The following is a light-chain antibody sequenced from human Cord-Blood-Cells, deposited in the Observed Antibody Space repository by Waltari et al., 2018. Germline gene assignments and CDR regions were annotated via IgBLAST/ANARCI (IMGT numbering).Light chain of an antibody. CDR1: QSISSW. J-gene: IGKJ3*01. Sequence: DIQMTQSPSTLSASVGDRVTITCRASQSISSWLAWYQQKPGKAPKLLIYKASSLESGVPSRFGGIGSGTEFTLTISSLHPDDFATYYCQQYNSYSPVTFGPGTKVDIK. V-gene: IGKV1-5*03. CDR2: KAS. CDR3: QQYNSYSPVT.